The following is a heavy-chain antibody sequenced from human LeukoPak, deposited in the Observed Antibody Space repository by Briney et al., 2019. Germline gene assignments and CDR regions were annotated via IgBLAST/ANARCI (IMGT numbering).Heavy chain of an antibody. V-gene: IGHV4-59*01. CDR3: ATGNAYYLH. CDR2: VSYSGTM. Sequence: PSETLSLTCTVSGASIRSYYWTWIRQPPGKGLEWIGYVSYSGTMSYNPSLRSRLTMSVDTSKKAVSLKLTSVTAADTAVYYCATGNAYYLHWGQGTLVTVSS. D-gene: IGHD3-10*01. CDR1: GASIRSYY. J-gene: IGHJ4*02.